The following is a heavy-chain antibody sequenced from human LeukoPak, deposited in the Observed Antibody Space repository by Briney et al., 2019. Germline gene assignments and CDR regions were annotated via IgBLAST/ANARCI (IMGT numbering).Heavy chain of an antibody. CDR3: ARHPRYCSSTSCYGFDY. J-gene: IGHJ4*02. CDR2: IYYSGST. CDR1: GGSISSSSYY. Sequence: SETLSLTCTVSGGSISSSSYYCGWIRQPPGKGLEWIGSIYYSGSTYYNPSLKSRVTISVDTSKNQFSLKLSSVTAADTAVYYCARHPRYCSSTSCYGFDYWGQGTLVTVSS. V-gene: IGHV4-39*01. D-gene: IGHD2-2*01.